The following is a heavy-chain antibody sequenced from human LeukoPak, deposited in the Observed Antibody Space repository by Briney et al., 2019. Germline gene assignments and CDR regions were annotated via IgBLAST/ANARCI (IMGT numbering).Heavy chain of an antibody. J-gene: IGHJ6*03. CDR1: GFTFDDYA. CDR3: ARGDYYDSSGYNYYYYYMDV. D-gene: IGHD3-22*01. V-gene: IGHV3-74*01. CDR2: INSDGSST. Sequence: GGSLRLSRAASGFTFDDYAMHWVRQAPGKGLVWVSRINSDGSSTSYADSVKGRFTISRDNAKNTLYLQMNSLRAEDTAVYYCARGDYYDSSGYNYYYYYMDVWGKGTTVTVSS.